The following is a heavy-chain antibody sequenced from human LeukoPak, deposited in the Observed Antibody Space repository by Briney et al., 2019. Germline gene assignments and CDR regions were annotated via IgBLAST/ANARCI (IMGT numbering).Heavy chain of an antibody. Sequence: SETLSLTCTVSGGSISSVGYYWSWLRQHPGKGLEWIGYIYYSGSTYYNPSLKSRVTISVDTSKNQFSLKLSSVTAADTAVYYCARLSYDILTGYYPFDYWGQGTLVTVSS. CDR1: GGSISSVGYY. D-gene: IGHD3-9*01. CDR2: IYYSGST. J-gene: IGHJ4*02. CDR3: ARLSYDILTGYYPFDY. V-gene: IGHV4-31*03.